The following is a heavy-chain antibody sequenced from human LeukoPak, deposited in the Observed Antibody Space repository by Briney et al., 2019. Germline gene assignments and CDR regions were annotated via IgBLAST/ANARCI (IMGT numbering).Heavy chain of an antibody. CDR1: GFTFSSYE. D-gene: IGHD6-13*01. V-gene: IGHV3-48*03. CDR3: ARDGVGSSSWTPNWFDP. CDR2: ISSSGSTI. J-gene: IGHJ5*02. Sequence: GGSLRLSCAASGFTFSSYEMNWVRQAPGKGLEWVSYISSSGSTIYYADSMKGRFTISRDNAKNSLYLQMNSLRAEDTAVYYCARDGVGSSSWTPNWFDPWGQGTLVTVSS.